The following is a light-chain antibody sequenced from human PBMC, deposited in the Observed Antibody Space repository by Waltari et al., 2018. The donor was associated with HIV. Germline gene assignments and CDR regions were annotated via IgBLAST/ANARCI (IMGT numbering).Light chain of an antibody. J-gene: IGLJ1*01. Sequence: YVLTQPPSVSVAPGKTATITCGGNNIGDKHVHWYQQKSGQAPVLVIYDDKLRPSGIPARGSGSNSGGTATLTISGVEVGDEAEYYCQVFENSRDQAFGTGTKVTVL. CDR1: NIGDKH. CDR2: DDK. CDR3: QVFENSRDQA. V-gene: IGLV3-21*01.